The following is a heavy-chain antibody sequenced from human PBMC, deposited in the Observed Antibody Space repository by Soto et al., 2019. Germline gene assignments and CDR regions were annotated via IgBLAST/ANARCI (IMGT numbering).Heavy chain of an antibody. D-gene: IGHD3-22*01. CDR3: AKTYDGSGQPSQWFGP. CDR2: INPKTGAT. Sequence: ASVKVSCKASGYTFTGYYIHWVRQAPGQGLEWVGWINPKTGATNFAQRFQGRVTMTRDTSITTAYMDLSSLTSDDTATYYCAKTYDGSGQPSQWFGPWGQGTPVTVS. J-gene: IGHJ5*02. CDR1: GYTFTGYY. V-gene: IGHV1-2*02.